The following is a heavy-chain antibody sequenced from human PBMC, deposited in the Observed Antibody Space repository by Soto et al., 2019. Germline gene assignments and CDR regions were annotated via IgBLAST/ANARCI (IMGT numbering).Heavy chain of an antibody. CDR2: IYYTGST. D-gene: IGHD3-22*01. V-gene: IGHV4-61*08. CDR1: GGSVSSGVYY. Sequence: SETLSLTCTVSGGSVSSGVYYWSWVRQPPGKGLEWIGYIYYTGSTTYNPSLKSRVTISADTSKNQLSLKLRSVTAADTAVYYCASYYYDSSGYYYVPGVYWGQGTLVTVSS. CDR3: ASYYYDSSGYYYVPGVY. J-gene: IGHJ4*02.